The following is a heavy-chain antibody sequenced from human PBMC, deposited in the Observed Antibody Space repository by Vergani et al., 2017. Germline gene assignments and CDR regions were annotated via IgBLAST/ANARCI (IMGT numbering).Heavy chain of an antibody. D-gene: IGHD6-19*01. V-gene: IGHV1-8*01. CDR2: MNPNSGNT. Sequence: QVQLVQSGAEVKKPGASVKVSCKASGYTFTSYDINWVRQATGQGLEWMGWMNPNSGNTGYAQKFQGRVTMTRNTSISTAYMGLSSLRSEDTAVYYCARGRFVGGWLVPNYYYYGMDVWGQGTTVTVSS. CDR1: GYTFTSYD. J-gene: IGHJ6*02. CDR3: ARGRFVGGWLVPNYYYYGMDV.